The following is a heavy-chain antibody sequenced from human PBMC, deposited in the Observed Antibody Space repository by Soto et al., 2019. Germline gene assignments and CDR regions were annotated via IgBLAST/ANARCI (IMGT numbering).Heavy chain of an antibody. V-gene: IGHV5-51*01. D-gene: IGHD6-13*01. Sequence: RESLKISCKGSGYSFTSYWIGWVRQMPGKGLEWMGIIYPGDSDTRYSPSFQGQVTISADKSISTAYLQWSSLKASDTAMYYCARSIAAGGTDYYYAMEVWGQGTTVTVSS. CDR2: IYPGDSDT. CDR3: ARSIAAGGTDYYYAMEV. J-gene: IGHJ6*02. CDR1: GYSFTSYW.